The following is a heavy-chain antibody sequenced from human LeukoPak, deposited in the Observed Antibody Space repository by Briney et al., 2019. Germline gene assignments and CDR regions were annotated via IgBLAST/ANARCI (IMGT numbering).Heavy chain of an antibody. D-gene: IGHD1-26*01. CDR1: GGSFSGYH. CDR2: INHSGST. V-gene: IGHV4-34*01. CDR3: ARTIGWFDP. Sequence: SETLSLTCAVYGGSFSGYHWSWIRQPPGKGLEWIGEINHSGSTNYNPSLKSRVTISVDTSKNQFSLKLSSVTAADTAVYYCARTIGWFDPWGQGTLVTVSS. J-gene: IGHJ5*02.